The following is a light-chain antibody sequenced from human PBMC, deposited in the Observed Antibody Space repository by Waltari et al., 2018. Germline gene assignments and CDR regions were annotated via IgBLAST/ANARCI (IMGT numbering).Light chain of an antibody. V-gene: IGKV3-20*01. CDR3: QKYGSLPAT. CDR2: DAS. J-gene: IGKJ1*01. Sequence: EIMLTQSPGTLSLSPGERATLSCRASQSISRSLAWYQQKPGQAPRLLIYDASSRATGIPDRFSGSWSGTDFSLTISRLEPEDFAVYYCQKYGSLPATFGQGTKVEIK. CDR1: QSISRS.